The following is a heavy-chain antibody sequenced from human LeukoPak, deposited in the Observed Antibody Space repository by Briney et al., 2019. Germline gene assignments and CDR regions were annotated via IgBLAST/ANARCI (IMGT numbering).Heavy chain of an antibody. J-gene: IGHJ4*01. D-gene: IGHD4-17*01. Sequence: SETLSLTCTVSGGSISSGSYYWSWIRQPAGKGLEWIGRIYTSGITNYNPSLKSRVTISVDTSKNQFSLKLSSVTAADTAVYYCARAPGTTFDYWGHGNMVTVSS. CDR2: IYTSGIT. V-gene: IGHV4-61*02. CDR1: GGSISSGSYY. CDR3: ARAPGTTFDY.